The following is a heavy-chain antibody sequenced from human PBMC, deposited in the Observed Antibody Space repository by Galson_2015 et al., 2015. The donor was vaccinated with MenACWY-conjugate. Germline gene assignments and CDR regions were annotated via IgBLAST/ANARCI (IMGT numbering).Heavy chain of an antibody. J-gene: IGHJ4*02. V-gene: IGHV3-48*03. CDR2: ITGSGSTI. CDR1: GFTFSTYE. CDR3: AKDLSARGSGYRTIPDS. Sequence: SLRLSCAASGFTFSTYEMNWVRQAPGKGLEWVSYITGSGSTIYYADSVKGRFTISRDNAKNSLYLQMNSLRTEDTAVYYCAKDLSARGSGYRTIPDSWGQGTLVTVST. D-gene: IGHD3-3*01.